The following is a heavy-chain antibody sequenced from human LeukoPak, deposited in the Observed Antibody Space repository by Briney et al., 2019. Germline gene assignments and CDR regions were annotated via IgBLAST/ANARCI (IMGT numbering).Heavy chain of an antibody. Sequence: SGGSLRLSCAASGFIFSSYTMNWVRQAPGKGLEWVSSISSSSSYIYFADSVKGRFTISRDNAKNSLYLQMNSLRAEDTAVYYCARGALGMSGRIVDAFDIWGQGTRVTVSS. CDR2: ISSSSSYI. CDR3: ARGALGMSGRIVDAFDI. J-gene: IGHJ3*02. V-gene: IGHV3-21*01. D-gene: IGHD1-14*01. CDR1: GFIFSSYT.